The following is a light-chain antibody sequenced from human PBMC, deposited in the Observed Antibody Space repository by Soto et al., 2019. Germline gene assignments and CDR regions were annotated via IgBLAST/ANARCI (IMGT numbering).Light chain of an antibody. V-gene: IGKV3D-20*02. J-gene: IGKJ1*01. CDR2: SAS. Sequence: EIVLTQSPGTLSLSPGERATVSCRASQIVSSTYLAWYQQTPGQPPRLLIHSASSRASGIPARFSGSGSGTDFTLTISSLEPEDFAVYYCQQRSNWPRTFGQGTKVDIK. CDR3: QQRSNWPRT. CDR1: QIVSSTY.